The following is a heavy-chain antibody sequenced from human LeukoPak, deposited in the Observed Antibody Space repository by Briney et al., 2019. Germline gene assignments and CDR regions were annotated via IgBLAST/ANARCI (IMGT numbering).Heavy chain of an antibody. CDR1: GFTFSTYD. Sequence: GGSLRLSCAASGFTFSTYDMHWVRHVTGKGLEWVSAIGAGEDTYYLGSVKGRFTISRENAKNVLYLQMSSLRVEDTAVYYCVREIRETVITRHYYYGIDVWGQGTTVTVSS. J-gene: IGHJ6*02. CDR3: VREIRETVITRHYYYGIDV. CDR2: IGAGEDT. V-gene: IGHV3-13*04. D-gene: IGHD1-7*01.